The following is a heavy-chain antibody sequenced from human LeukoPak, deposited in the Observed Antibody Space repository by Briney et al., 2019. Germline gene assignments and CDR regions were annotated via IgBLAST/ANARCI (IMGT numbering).Heavy chain of an antibody. CDR1: GFTFCSYS. CDR2: ISSSSSYI. CDR3: ARDQGYCSSSSCDGFSDY. Sequence: GGSLRLSCAAYGFTFCSYSMNWVRQAPGKGLEWVSSISSSSSYIYYADSVKGRFTISRDNAKNSLYLQMNSLRAEDTAVYYCARDQGYCSSSSCDGFSDYWGQGTLVTASS. D-gene: IGHD2-2*01. V-gene: IGHV3-21*01. J-gene: IGHJ4*02.